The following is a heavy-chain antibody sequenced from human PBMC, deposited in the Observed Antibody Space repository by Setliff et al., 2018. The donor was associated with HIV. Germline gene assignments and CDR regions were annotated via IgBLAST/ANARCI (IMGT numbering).Heavy chain of an antibody. V-gene: IGHV3-7*01. J-gene: IGHJ6*03. CDR2: MNPDQTMR. CDR1: GFAFSTSS. Sequence: PGGSLRLSCTASGFAFSTSSMAWVRQAPGKGLEWVANMNPDQTMRWYVDSVEARFTISRDNAKNSLYLQMNSLRAEDTAVYYCAREPNPDYYYFYMDVWGKGTTVTVSS. CDR3: AREPNPDYYYFYMDV.